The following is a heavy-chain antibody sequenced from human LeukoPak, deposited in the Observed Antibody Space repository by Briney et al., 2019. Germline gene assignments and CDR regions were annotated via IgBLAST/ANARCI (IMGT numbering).Heavy chain of an antibody. D-gene: IGHD3-16*02. CDR2: INHSGST. CDR1: GGSFSGYY. J-gene: IGHJ4*02. CDR3: ARGYRRRPYFDH. Sequence: RPSETLSLTCAVYGGSFSGYYWSWIRQPPGKGLEWIGEINHSGSTNYNPSLKSRVTISVDTSKNQFSLKLSSVTAADTAVYYCARGYRRRPYFDHWGQGTLVTVSS. V-gene: IGHV4-34*01.